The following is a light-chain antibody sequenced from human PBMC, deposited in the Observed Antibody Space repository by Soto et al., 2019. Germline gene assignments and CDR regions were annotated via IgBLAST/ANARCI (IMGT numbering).Light chain of an antibody. CDR1: QSISIY. Sequence: DIQMTQSPSSLSASVGDRVTITCRASQSISIYLNWYQQKPGKAPKLLIYAASRWQRGVPSRFSGSGSGTDFTLTISSLQPEDFAAYYCPQSYSTLVTFGQGTKVDIK. CDR3: PQSYSTLVT. V-gene: IGKV1-39*01. J-gene: IGKJ2*01. CDR2: AAS.